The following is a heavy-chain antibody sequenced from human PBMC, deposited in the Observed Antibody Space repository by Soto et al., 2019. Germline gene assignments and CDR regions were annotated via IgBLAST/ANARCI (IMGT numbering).Heavy chain of an antibody. CDR2: IGSSSGSI. D-gene: IGHD1-7*01. CDR1: GLTFSRYS. Sequence: SLRLSCAASGLTFSRYSMNWVRQAPGKGLEWISYIGSSSGSIYYADSVKGRFTISRDNAKNSVYLQMNSLRDEDTAVYYCARDPLPGTSHFDYWGQGTLVTVSS. J-gene: IGHJ4*02. CDR3: ARDPLPGTSHFDY. V-gene: IGHV3-48*02.